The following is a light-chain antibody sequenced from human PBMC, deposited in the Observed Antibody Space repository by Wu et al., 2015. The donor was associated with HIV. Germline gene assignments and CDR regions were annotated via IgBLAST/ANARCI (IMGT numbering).Light chain of an antibody. Sequence: EIVLTQSPGTLSLSPGERATLSCRASQSVNRNYLAWYQQKPGQAPRLLIYGASSRATGFPDRFSGSGSGTDFTLTISRLEPEDFAVYYCQQYGISPQTFGQGTKGGNQ. CDR3: QQYGISPQT. CDR2: GAS. J-gene: IGKJ1*01. V-gene: IGKV3-20*01. CDR1: QSVNRNY.